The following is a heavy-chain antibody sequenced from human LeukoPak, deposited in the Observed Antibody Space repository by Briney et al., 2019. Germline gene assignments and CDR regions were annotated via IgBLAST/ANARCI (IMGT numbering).Heavy chain of an antibody. J-gene: IGHJ5*02. CDR1: GFTFSSYG. V-gene: IGHV3-7*03. Sequence: GGSLRLSCAASGFTFSSYGMSWVRQAPGKGLEWVANIKQDGSEKYYVDSVKGRFTISRDNAKNSLYLQMNSLRAEDTAVYYCARRITLSWFDPWGEGTLVTVSS. D-gene: IGHD1-14*01. CDR3: ARRITLSWFDP. CDR2: IKQDGSEK.